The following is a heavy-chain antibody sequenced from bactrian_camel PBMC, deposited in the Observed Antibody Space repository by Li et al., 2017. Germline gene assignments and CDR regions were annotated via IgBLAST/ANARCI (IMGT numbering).Heavy chain of an antibody. V-gene: IGHV3S57*01. CDR1: GYDFRRKC. CDR2: GSGDGRV. CDR3: AADRVPATRRLLARAYNH. Sequence: HVQLVESGGGAVQTGGSLTLSCAASGYDFRRKCLAWFRQVPGKGREGVAAGSGDGRVRFADSVKDRFTISQDNEKNTLHLRMNNLKPEDTAMYYCAADRVPATRRLLARAYNHWGQGTQVTVS. D-gene: IGHD7*01. J-gene: IGHJ4*01.